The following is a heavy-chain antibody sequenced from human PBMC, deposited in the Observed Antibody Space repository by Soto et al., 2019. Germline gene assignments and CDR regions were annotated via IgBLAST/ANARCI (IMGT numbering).Heavy chain of an antibody. J-gene: IGHJ3*02. CDR2: SRSKTYGGTA. CDR3: GSGRGDGYNYDAFDI. D-gene: IGHD5-12*01. Sequence: GSLRLSSTASGXRRDDYAMNWFRQAPGKGLEWVGFSRSKTYGGTAEFAASVNGRFTISRDSSEKISYLQMNSMKSEDTAVYYCGSGRGDGYNYDAFDIWGRGTMCTV. V-gene: IGHV3-49*03. CDR1: GXRRDDYA.